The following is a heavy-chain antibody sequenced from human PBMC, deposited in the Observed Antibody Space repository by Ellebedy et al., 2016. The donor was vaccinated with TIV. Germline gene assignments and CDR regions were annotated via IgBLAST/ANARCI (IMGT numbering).Heavy chain of an antibody. CDR1: GGSFSGYY. D-gene: IGHD2-2*01. CDR3: ARSALTYAYDRYFYYGMDV. CDR2: INHSGST. Sequence: SETLSLTXAVYGGSFSGYYWSWIRQPPGKGLEWIGEINHSGSTNYNPSLKSRVTISVDTSKNQFFLKLSSVTAADTAVYYCARSALTYAYDRYFYYGMDVWGQGTTVTVSS. J-gene: IGHJ6*02. V-gene: IGHV4-34*01.